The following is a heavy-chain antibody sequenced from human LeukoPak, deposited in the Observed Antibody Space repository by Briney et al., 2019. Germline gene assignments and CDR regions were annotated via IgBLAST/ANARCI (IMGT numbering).Heavy chain of an antibody. J-gene: IGHJ4*02. D-gene: IGHD1-26*01. Sequence: GGCLRLSCAASGFTFSSYSMNWVRQAAGKGLEWVLSISSSSSYIYYADSVKGRFTISRDNAKNSLYLQMNSLTAVYTAVYYCAIFVPIVGSTQAVDYWREGTNATVSS. CDR3: AIFVPIVGSTQAVDY. V-gene: IGHV3-21*01. CDR1: GFTFSSYS. CDR2: ISSSSSYI.